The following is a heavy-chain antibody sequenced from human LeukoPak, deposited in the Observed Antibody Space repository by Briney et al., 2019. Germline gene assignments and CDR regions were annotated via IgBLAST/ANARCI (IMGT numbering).Heavy chain of an antibody. CDR3: ARVREVRGVIMSNWFDP. Sequence: GASVKVSCKVSGYTFTGYYMHWVRQAPGQGLEWMGWINPNSGGTNYAQKFQGRVTMTRDTSISTAYMELSSLRSEDTAVYYCARVREVRGVIMSNWFDPWGQGTLVTVSS. CDR2: INPNSGGT. V-gene: IGHV1-2*02. D-gene: IGHD3-10*01. CDR1: GYTFTGYY. J-gene: IGHJ5*02.